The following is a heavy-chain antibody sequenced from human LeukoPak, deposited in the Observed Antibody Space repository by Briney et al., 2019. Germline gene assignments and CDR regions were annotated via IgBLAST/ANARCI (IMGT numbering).Heavy chain of an antibody. D-gene: IGHD2-8*01. J-gene: IGHJ5*02. V-gene: IGHV1-69*06. CDR3: ARDSPYCTNGVCNWFDP. Sequence: ASVKVSCKASGGTFSSYAISWVRQAPGQGLEWMGGIIPIFGTANYAQKFQGGVTITADKSTSTAYMELSSLRSEDTAVYYCARDSPYCTNGVCNWFDPWGQGTLVTVSS. CDR1: GGTFSSYA. CDR2: IIPIFGTA.